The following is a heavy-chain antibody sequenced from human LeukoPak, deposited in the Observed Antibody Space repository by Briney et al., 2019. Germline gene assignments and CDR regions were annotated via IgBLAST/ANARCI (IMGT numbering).Heavy chain of an antibody. CDR1: GGSFSGYY. D-gene: IGHD3-3*01. CDR2: INHSGST. CDR3: ARGWDYDFWSGKGDWFDP. J-gene: IGHJ5*02. Sequence: PSETLSLTCVVYGGSFSGYYWSWIRQPPGKGLEWIGEINHSGSTNYNPSLKSRVTISVDTSKNQFSLKLSSVTAADTAVYYCARGWDYDFWSGKGDWFDPWGQGTLVTVSS. V-gene: IGHV4-34*01.